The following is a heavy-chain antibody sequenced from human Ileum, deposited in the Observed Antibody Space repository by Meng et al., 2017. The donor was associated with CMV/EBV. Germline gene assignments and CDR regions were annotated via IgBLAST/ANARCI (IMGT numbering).Heavy chain of an antibody. Sequence: QLPLQESGPGLVQPAQTLSLTFTGSGGSITSGNYYWSWSRQPPGRGLEWIGYIYYSGSPYYKPSLKSRVTISLDTSKNQFSLNLRSVTATDSAVYYCVRQVVAASFDYWGQGALVTVSS. CDR3: VRQVVAASFDY. D-gene: IGHD2-15*01. J-gene: IGHJ4*02. V-gene: IGHV4-30-4*08. CDR1: GGSITSGNYY. CDR2: IYYSGSP.